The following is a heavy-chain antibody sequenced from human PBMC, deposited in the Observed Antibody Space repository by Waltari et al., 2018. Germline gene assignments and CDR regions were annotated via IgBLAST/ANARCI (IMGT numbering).Heavy chain of an antibody. CDR2: FVPEEGET. CDR3: ATVRITIFGMTSGLVDY. Sequence: QVQLVQSGAEVKKPGASVKVSCKVSGYTLTELSMHWVRQAPGKGLEWMGGFVPEEGETSYAQKFQGRGTMTEDTSTDTAYMELSSLRSEDTAVYYCATVRITIFGMTSGLVDYWGQGTLVTVSS. J-gene: IGHJ4*02. V-gene: IGHV1-24*01. D-gene: IGHD3-3*01. CDR1: GYTLTELS.